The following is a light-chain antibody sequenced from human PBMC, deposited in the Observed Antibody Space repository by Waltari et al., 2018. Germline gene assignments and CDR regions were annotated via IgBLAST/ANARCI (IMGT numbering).Light chain of an antibody. CDR1: HLGSYS. CDR3: QVWHAAIDPGV. V-gene: IGLV3-21*04. CDR2: YDS. J-gene: IGLJ1*01. Sequence: SYVLTQPPSVSVAPGETARITCGGDHLGSYSVNWYQQKPGQAPVLVIFYDSDRPSGIPERFSGSNSGNTATLTITRVEAGDEANYYCQVWHAAIDPGVFGTGTEVSVL.